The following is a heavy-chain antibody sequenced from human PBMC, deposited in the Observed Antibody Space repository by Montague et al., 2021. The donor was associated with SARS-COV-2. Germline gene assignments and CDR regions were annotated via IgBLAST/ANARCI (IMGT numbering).Heavy chain of an antibody. CDR1: VGSISSSSYY. D-gene: IGHD3-16*02. CDR3: ARGQPPRITFGGIISYGLDV. CDR2: INHSGST. Sequence: SETLSLTCTVSVGSISSSSYYWGWIRQPPGKGLEWIGEINHSGSTNYNPSLKSRVTISVDTSKNQFSLKLRSVTAADTAVYYCARGQPPRITFGGIISYGLDVWGQGTTVTVSS. J-gene: IGHJ6*02. V-gene: IGHV4-39*07.